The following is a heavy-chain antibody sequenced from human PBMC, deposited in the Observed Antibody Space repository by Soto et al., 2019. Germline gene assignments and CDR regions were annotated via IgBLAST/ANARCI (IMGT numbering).Heavy chain of an antibody. CDR3: ARDRYSNGHFDY. CDR2: TYYRSKWYN. V-gene: IGHV6-1*01. CDR1: GDSVSSNSAA. D-gene: IGHD4-4*01. Sequence: SQTLSLTCAISGDSVSSNSAAWNWIRQSPSRGLEWLGRTYYRSKWYNDYALSVKSLISINPDTSKNQFSLQLNSVTPGDTAVYYCARDRYSNGHFDYWGQGTLVTVSS. J-gene: IGHJ4*02.